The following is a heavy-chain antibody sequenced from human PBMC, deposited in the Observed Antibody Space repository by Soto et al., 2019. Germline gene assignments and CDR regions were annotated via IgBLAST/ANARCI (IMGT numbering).Heavy chain of an antibody. J-gene: IGHJ6*02. CDR3: ARRAAVAGIYGMDV. CDR1: GFTFSSYS. Sequence: AGGSLRLSCAASGFTFSSYSMNWVRQAPGKGLEWVSYISSSSSTIYYADSVKGRFTISRDNAKNSLYLQMNSLRDEDTAVYYCARRAAVAGIYGMDVWGQGTKVTVSS. D-gene: IGHD6-19*01. V-gene: IGHV3-48*02. CDR2: ISSSSSTI.